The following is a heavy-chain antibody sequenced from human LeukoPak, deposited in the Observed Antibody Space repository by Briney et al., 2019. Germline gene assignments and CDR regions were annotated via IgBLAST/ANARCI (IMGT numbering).Heavy chain of an antibody. D-gene: IGHD3-10*01. V-gene: IGHV3-48*02. Sequence: GGSLRLSCAASGFSFSDYSMNWVRQAPGKGLEWVSYISTSSRTKYYADSVKGRFTISRDNAKNSLFLQMNSLRDEDTAVYYCARDVWFGETDAFDIWGQGTMVTVSS. CDR3: ARDVWFGETDAFDI. J-gene: IGHJ3*02. CDR2: ISTSSRTK. CDR1: GFSFSDYS.